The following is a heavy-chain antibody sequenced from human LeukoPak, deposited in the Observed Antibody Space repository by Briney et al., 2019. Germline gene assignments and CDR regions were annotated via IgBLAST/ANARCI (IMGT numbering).Heavy chain of an antibody. CDR2: ISSSSSYI. CDR1: GFTFNNYG. J-gene: IGHJ5*02. V-gene: IGHV3-21*01. Sequence: GGSLRLSCAASGFTFNNYGMHWVRQAPGKGLEWVSSISSSSSYIYYADSVKGRFTISRDNAKNSLYLQMNSLRAEDTAVYYCARDLDWFDPWGQGTLVTVSS. CDR3: ARDLDWFDP.